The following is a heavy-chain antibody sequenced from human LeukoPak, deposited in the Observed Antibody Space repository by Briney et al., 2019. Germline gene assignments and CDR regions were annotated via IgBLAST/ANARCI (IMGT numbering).Heavy chain of an antibody. CDR3: ARGGLPEYSSSSYYYYYYMDV. J-gene: IGHJ6*03. V-gene: IGHV1-2*02. CDR1: GYTFTGYY. D-gene: IGHD6-6*01. CDR2: INPNSGGT. Sequence: GASVKVSCKASGYTFTGYYMHWVRQAPGQGLEWMGWINPNSGGTNYAQKFQGRVTMTRDTSISTAYMELSRLRSDDTAVYYCARGGLPEYSSSSYYYYYYMDVWGKGTTVTVSS.